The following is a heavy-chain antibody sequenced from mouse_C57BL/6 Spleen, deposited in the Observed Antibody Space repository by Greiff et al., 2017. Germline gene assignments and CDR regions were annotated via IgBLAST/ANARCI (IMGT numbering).Heavy chain of an antibody. Sequence: VKLVESGAELVRPGASVTLSCKASGYTFTDYEMHWVKQTPVHGLEWIGAIDPETGGTAYNQKFKGKAILTADKSSSTAYMELRSLTSEDSAVYYCTRSGGYYGSSRYYAMDYWGQGTSVTVSS. D-gene: IGHD1-1*01. CDR3: TRSGGYYGSSRYYAMDY. CDR2: IDPETGGT. J-gene: IGHJ4*01. CDR1: GYTFTDYE. V-gene: IGHV1-15*01.